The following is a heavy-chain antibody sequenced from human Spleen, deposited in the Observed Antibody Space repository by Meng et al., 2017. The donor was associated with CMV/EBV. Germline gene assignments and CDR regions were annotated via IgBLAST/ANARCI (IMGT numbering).Heavy chain of an antibody. D-gene: IGHD6-13*01. Sequence: GESLKISCRASGDSFHWIAWVRQMPGKGLEWMGIIYLGDSDTRYSPSFQGQVTISADKSISTAYLQWSSLKASDTAMYYCARHAIAAAGTGRAFDIWGQGTMVTVSS. CDR2: IYLGDSDT. J-gene: IGHJ3*02. CDR3: ARHAIAAAGTGRAFDI. CDR1: GDSFHW. V-gene: IGHV5-51*01.